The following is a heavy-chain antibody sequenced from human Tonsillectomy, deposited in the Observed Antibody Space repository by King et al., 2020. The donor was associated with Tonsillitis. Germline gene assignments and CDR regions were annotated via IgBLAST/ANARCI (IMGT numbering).Heavy chain of an antibody. J-gene: IGHJ4*02. CDR1: GFSFSIYG. V-gene: IGHV3-30*02. Sequence: VQLVESGGGVVQPGGSLRLSCAASGFSFSIYGMHWVRQAPGKGLEWVAFIRSDGSIKYYADPVKGRFTISRDNSKNTQYLQINSPRPEDTAVYYCAKDVPAAFFDYGGQRPLVTVSS. D-gene: IGHD3-10*02. CDR3: AKDVPAAFFDY. CDR2: IRSDGSIK.